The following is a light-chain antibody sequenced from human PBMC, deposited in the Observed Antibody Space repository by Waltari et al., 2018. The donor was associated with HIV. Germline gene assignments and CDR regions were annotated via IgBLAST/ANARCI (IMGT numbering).Light chain of an antibody. V-gene: IGLV2-8*01. Sequence: QSALTQPPSASGSPGQSVTISCTGTSSDVGGYNYVSWYQQPPGKAPQLRIYEVSKRPPGVPDRFSGSKSGNTASLTVSGLQAEDEADYYCSSYGGSNNHVVFGGGTKLTVL. CDR3: SSYGGSNNHVV. CDR1: SSDVGGYNY. J-gene: IGLJ2*01. CDR2: EVS.